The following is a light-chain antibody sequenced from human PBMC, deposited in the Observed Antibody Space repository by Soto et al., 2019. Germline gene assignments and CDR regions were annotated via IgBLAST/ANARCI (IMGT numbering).Light chain of an antibody. CDR3: QQYNSYSWT. Sequence: DIQMTQSPSTLSASVGDRVTITCRASQRISSWLAWYQQKPGKAPNLLIYDASSLESGVPSRFSGSGSGTEFTLTISSLQPDDSATYYCQQYNSYSWTFGQWTKVEIK. CDR1: QRISSW. CDR2: DAS. V-gene: IGKV1-5*01. J-gene: IGKJ1*01.